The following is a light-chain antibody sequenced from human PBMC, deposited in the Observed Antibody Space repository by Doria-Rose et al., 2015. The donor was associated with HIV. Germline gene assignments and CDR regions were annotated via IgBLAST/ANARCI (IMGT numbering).Light chain of an antibody. J-gene: IGKJ1*01. Sequence: PMTQSPSAMSASVGDRVTITGRSSQGVTDFLAWFQQRPGKVPKRLIYAASNLERGVPSRFSGSGSGTEFTLTISGLQPEDVGTYYCLQHKDYPWTFGQGTKVQIK. V-gene: IGKV1-17*03. CDR1: QGVTDF. CDR3: LQHKDYPWT. CDR2: AAS.